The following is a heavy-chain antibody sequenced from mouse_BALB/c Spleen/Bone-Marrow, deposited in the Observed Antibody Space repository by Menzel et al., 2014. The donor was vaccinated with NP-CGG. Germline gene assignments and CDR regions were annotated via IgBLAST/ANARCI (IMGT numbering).Heavy chain of an antibody. Sequence: EVNLVESGGGLVQPGGSRKLSCAASGFTFSEYGMAWVRQAPGKGPEWVAFISSLASSIYYADSVTGRFTLSRENAKNTLYLKMTSLRSEDTAMYFCVRRGNGIYAMDYWGQGTSVTVSS. CDR3: VRRGNGIYAMDY. CDR2: ISSLASSI. CDR1: GFTFSEYG. V-gene: IGHV5-15*02. J-gene: IGHJ4*01.